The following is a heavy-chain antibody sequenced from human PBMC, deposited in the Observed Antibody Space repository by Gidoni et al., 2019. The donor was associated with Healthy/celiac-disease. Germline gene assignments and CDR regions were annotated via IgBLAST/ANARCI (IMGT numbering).Heavy chain of an antibody. D-gene: IGHD2-15*01. V-gene: IGHV3-30-3*01. Sequence: QVQLVESGGGVVQPGRSLRLSCAASGFTFSSYAMHWVRQAPGKGLEWVAVISYDGSNKYYADSVKGRFTISRDNSKNTLYLQMNSLRAEDTAVYYCARDQGDIVVVVAAPGRHWYFDLWGRGTLVTVSS. CDR3: ARDQGDIVVVVAAPGRHWYFDL. J-gene: IGHJ2*01. CDR2: ISYDGSNK. CDR1: GFTFSSYA.